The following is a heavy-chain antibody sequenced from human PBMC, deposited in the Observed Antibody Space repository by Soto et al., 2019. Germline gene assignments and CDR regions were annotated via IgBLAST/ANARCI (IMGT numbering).Heavy chain of an antibody. CDR2: ISDDGGNE. D-gene: IGHD3-22*01. J-gene: IGHJ4*02. CDR1: GFTFSSYG. Sequence: QVQLVESGGGVVQPGRSLRLSCAVSGFTFSSYGMHWVRQAPGKGLEWVAIISDDGGNEYYADSVKGRFTISRDNSKNTRYLHMNSLRAEDTAVFYCAKGSSGYWYPHLDYWGQGAPVTVSS. V-gene: IGHV3-30*18. CDR3: AKGSSGYWYPHLDY.